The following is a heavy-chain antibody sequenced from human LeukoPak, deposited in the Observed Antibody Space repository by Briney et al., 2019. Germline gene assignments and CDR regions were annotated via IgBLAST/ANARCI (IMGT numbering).Heavy chain of an antibody. D-gene: IGHD4-11*01. Sequence: GGSLRLSCAASGFTFSSYWMNWVRQAPGKGLGWVANIKRDGSEKYYVDSVKGRFTISRDNAKNSLYLQMNSLRAEDTAVYYCARGGLHHDYWGQGTLVTVSS. CDR3: ARGGLHHDY. J-gene: IGHJ4*02. CDR1: GFTFSSYW. CDR2: IKRDGSEK. V-gene: IGHV3-7*01.